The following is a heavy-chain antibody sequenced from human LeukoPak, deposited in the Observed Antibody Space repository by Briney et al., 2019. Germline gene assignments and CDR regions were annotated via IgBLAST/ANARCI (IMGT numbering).Heavy chain of an antibody. CDR1: GGSISSSSYY. D-gene: IGHD3-10*01. J-gene: IGHJ5*02. CDR3: ARRITMVRGASLRFDP. Sequence: SETLSLTCTVSGGSISSSSYYWGWIRQPPGKGLEWIGSIYYSGSTYYNPSLKSRVTISVDTSKNQFSLKLSSVTAADTAVYYCARRITMVRGASLRFDPWGQGTLVTVSS. V-gene: IGHV4-39*01. CDR2: IYYSGST.